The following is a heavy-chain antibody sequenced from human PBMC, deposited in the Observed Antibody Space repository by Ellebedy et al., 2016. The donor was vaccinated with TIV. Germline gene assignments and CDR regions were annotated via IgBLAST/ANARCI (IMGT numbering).Heavy chain of an antibody. CDR2: ISYDGSSK. Sequence: GESLKISCAASGFTFNSYAMHWVRQAPGKGLEWVAVISYDGSSKYYADSVKGRFTISTHNVKHTMYLQMNSLRAEDTAGYYRARVEVDRSGPSYGMDVWGQGTAVTVSS. CDR3: ARVEVDRSGPSYGMDV. CDR1: GFTFNSYA. D-gene: IGHD6-19*01. J-gene: IGHJ6*02. V-gene: IGHV3-30-3*01.